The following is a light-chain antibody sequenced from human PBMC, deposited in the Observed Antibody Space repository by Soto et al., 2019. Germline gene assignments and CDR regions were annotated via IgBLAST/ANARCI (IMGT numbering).Light chain of an antibody. CDR1: SSNIGSNT. Sequence: QSVLTQPPSASGTPGQRVTISCSGSSSNIGSNTVNWYQQLPGTAPKLLIYSNNQRPSGVPDRFSGSKSGTSASLAISGLQSEDKADYYCAAWDDSLNVYVFGTGTKLTVL. CDR2: SNN. V-gene: IGLV1-44*01. CDR3: AAWDDSLNVYV. J-gene: IGLJ1*01.